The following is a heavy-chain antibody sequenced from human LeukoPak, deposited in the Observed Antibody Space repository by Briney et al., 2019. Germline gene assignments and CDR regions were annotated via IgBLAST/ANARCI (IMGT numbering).Heavy chain of an antibody. CDR1: GYSITSGYN. J-gene: IGHJ4*02. CDR2: IYHSGSA. V-gene: IGHV4-38-2*02. Sequence: SETLSLTCTVSGYSITSGYNWAWIRQPPGKVLEWIGSIYHSGSAYYNPSLKSRVTISVDTSKNQFSLKLSSVTAADTAVYYCVRYCSSTTCYTRAVDYWGQGTLVTVSS. D-gene: IGHD2-2*02. CDR3: VRYCSSTTCYTRAVDY.